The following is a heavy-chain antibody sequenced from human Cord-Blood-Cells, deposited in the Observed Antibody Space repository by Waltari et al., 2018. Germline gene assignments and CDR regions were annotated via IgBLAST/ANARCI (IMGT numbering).Heavy chain of an antibody. Sequence: QLQLQESGPGLVKPSETLSLTCTVPGGSISSSSHYWGWIRQPPGKGLEWIGSIYYSGSTYYNPSLKSRVTISVDTSKNQFSLKLSSVTAADTAVYYCARHAPYSSSLYYFDYWGQGTLVTVSS. CDR3: ARHAPYSSSLYYFDY. D-gene: IGHD6-13*01. J-gene: IGHJ4*02. CDR1: GGSISSSSHY. V-gene: IGHV4-39*01. CDR2: IYYSGST.